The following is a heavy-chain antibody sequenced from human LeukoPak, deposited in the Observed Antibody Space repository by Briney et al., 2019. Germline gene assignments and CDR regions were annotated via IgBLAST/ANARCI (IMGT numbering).Heavy chain of an antibody. CDR1: GGSISSYY. Sequence: PSETLSLTCTVSGGSISSYYWSWIRQPPGKGLEWIGYIYYSGSTNYYPSLKSRVTISVDTSKNQFSLKLSSVTAADTAVYYCARVLHTYDSSGYYFEDYFDYWGQGTLVTVSS. D-gene: IGHD3-22*01. CDR2: IYYSGST. V-gene: IGHV4-59*01. CDR3: ARVLHTYDSSGYYFEDYFDY. J-gene: IGHJ4*02.